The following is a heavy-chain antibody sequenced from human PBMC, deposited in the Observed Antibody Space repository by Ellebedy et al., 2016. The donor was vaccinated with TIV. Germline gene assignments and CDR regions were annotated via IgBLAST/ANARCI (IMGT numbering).Heavy chain of an antibody. V-gene: IGHV1-2*02. J-gene: IGHJ5*02. Sequence: ASVKVSCXASGYTFTGYYMHWVRQAPGQGLEWMGWINPNSGGTNYAQKFQGRVTMTRDTSISTAYMELSRLRSDDTAVYYCARDRHDFWSGYGNWFNPWGQGTLVTVSS. D-gene: IGHD3-3*01. CDR2: INPNSGGT. CDR3: ARDRHDFWSGYGNWFNP. CDR1: GYTFTGYY.